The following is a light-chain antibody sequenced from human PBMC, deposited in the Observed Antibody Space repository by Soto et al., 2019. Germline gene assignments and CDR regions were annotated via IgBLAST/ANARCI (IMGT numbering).Light chain of an antibody. J-gene: IGLJ1*01. Sequence: QSVLTQPRSVSGSPGQSVTISCTGTSSDVGGYNYVSWYQQHPGKAPKLTIYAVSERPSGVPDRFSGSKSGNTASLTISGLQAEDEADYYCCSYAGNYTDVFGTGKKVTV. V-gene: IGLV2-11*01. CDR2: AVS. CDR1: SSDVGGYNY. CDR3: CSYAGNYTDV.